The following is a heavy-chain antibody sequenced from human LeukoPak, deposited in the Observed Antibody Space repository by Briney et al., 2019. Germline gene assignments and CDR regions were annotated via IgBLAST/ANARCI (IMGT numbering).Heavy chain of an antibody. CDR3: ARIRYCSGGSCYRFRTHFDY. Sequence: SETLSLTCTVPGGSISSGDYYWSWIRQPPGKGLEWIGYIYYSGSTYYNPSLKSRVTISVDTSKNQFSLKLSSVTAADTAVYYCARIRYCSGGSCYRFRTHFDYWGQGTLVTVSS. D-gene: IGHD2-15*01. J-gene: IGHJ4*02. V-gene: IGHV4-30-4*01. CDR2: IYYSGST. CDR1: GGSISSGDYY.